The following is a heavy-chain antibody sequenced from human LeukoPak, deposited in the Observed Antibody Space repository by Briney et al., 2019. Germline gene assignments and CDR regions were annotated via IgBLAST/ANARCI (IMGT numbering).Heavy chain of an antibody. CDR2: ISGSGGST. CDR1: GFTFSSYA. Sequence: GGSLRLSCAASGFTFSSYAMSWVRQAPGKGLEWVSAISGSGGSTYYADSVKGRFTISRDNSKNTLYLQMNSLRAEDTAVYYCAKGYCSSISCYKTLEYWGQGTLVTVSS. D-gene: IGHD2-2*02. CDR3: AKGYCSSISCYKTLEY. V-gene: IGHV3-23*01. J-gene: IGHJ4*02.